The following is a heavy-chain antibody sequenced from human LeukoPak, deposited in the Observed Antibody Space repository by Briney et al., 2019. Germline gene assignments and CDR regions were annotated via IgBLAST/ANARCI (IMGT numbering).Heavy chain of an antibody. CDR1: GYSFTSYW. J-gene: IGHJ4*02. V-gene: IGHV5-51*01. CDR3: ARLVGTVVTFDY. Sequence: GESLKISCKGSGYSFTSYWIGWGGRSPGKGLGGLGIIYPGDSDTRYSPSFQGQVTISADKSISTAYLQWSSLKASDTAMYYCARLVGTVVTFDYWAREPWSPSPQ. D-gene: IGHD4-23*01. CDR2: IYPGDSDT.